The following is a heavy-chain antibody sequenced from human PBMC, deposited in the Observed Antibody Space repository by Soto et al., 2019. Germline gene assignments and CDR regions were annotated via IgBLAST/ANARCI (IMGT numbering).Heavy chain of an antibody. J-gene: IGHJ5*02. CDR2: IYYSGST. V-gene: IGHV4-59*01. CDR3: AREVVRSGWHGNWLDP. D-gene: IGHD6-19*01. Sequence: QVQLRESGPGLVKPSETLSLTCTVSGASITSYYWTWIRQPPGKGLEWIGYIYYSGSTNYNPSLKSRVTISLDMSTNQFSLKLNSVTAADSAVYYCAREVVRSGWHGNWLDPWGQGTLVIVSS. CDR1: GASITSYY.